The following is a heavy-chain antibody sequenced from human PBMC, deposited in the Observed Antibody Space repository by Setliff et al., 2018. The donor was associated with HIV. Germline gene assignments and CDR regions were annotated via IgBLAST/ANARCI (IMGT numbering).Heavy chain of an antibody. D-gene: IGHD3-22*01. CDR1: GFTFDDYA. CDR3: ARESPYDTSGYYFGAFDI. CDR2: ISWNSGSI. J-gene: IGHJ3*02. Sequence: GGSLRLSCAASGFTFDDYAMHWVRQAPGKGLEWVSGISWNSGSIGYADSVKGRFTISRDNAKNSLYLQMNSLRAEDTAVYYCARESPYDTSGYYFGAFDIWGQGTMVTVSS. V-gene: IGHV3-9*01.